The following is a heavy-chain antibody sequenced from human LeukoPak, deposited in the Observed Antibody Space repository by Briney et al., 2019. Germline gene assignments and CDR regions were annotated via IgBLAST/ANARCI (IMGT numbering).Heavy chain of an antibody. CDR3: ASGTGYSSGWYYFDY. CDR1: GFTFSSDS. D-gene: IGHD6-19*01. V-gene: IGHV3-21*01. CDR2: ISSSSSYI. J-gene: IGHJ4*02. Sequence: PGGSLRLSCAASGFTFSSDSINWVRQAPGKGLEWVSSISSSSSYIYYTDSVKGRFTISRDNAKNSLYLQMNSLRAEDTAVYYCASGTGYSSGWYYFDYWGQGTLVTVSS.